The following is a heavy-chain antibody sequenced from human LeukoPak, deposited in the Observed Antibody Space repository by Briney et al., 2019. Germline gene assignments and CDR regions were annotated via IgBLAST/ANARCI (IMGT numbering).Heavy chain of an antibody. D-gene: IGHD2-2*01. Sequence: GGSLRLSCAASGFTFSSYWMSWVRQAPGKGLEWVANIKQDGSEKYYADSVEGRFTISRDNSKNTLSLQMNSLRAEDTAVYYCARDGLETTVVPAYYFDYWGQGTLVTVSS. CDR2: IKQDGSEK. CDR1: GFTFSSYW. CDR3: ARDGLETTVVPAYYFDY. V-gene: IGHV3-7*01. J-gene: IGHJ4*02.